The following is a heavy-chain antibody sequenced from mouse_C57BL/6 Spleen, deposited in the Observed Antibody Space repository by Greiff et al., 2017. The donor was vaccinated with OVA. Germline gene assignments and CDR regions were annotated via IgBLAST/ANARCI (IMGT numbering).Heavy chain of an antibody. D-gene: IGHD2-4*01. CDR3: ARSPNYDWFAY. CDR1: GYAFSSSW. V-gene: IGHV1-82*01. J-gene: IGHJ3*01. CDR2: IYPGDGDT. Sequence: QVQLKESGPELVKPGASAKISCKASGYAFSSSWMNWVKQRPGKGLEWIGRIYPGDGDTNYNGKFKGKATLTADKSSSTAYMQLSSLTSEDSAVYFCARSPNYDWFAYWGQGTLVTVSA.